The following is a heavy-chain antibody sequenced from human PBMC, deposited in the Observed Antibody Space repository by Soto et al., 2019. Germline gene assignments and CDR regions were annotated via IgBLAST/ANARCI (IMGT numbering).Heavy chain of an antibody. V-gene: IGHV1-18*01. CDR2: ISAYNVNK. D-gene: IGHD2-15*01. CDR1: GGTFSSYG. J-gene: IGHJ4*02. Sequence: ASVKVSCKASGGTFSSYGISWVRQAPGQGLEWMGWISAYNVNKNFSQNFQGRVTMTKDTSTSTVYLELRILISDDTAFFFCARFLFGRRSGNLEYYLDYWGQGTLVTVSS. CDR3: ARFLFGRRSGNLEYYLDY.